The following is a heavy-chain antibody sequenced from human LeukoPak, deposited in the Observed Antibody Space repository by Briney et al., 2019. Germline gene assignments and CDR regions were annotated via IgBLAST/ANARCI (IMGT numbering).Heavy chain of an antibody. CDR2: IFYSGST. CDR3: ARGILTGLDYFDY. V-gene: IGHV4-59*01. D-gene: IGHD3-9*01. J-gene: IGHJ4*02. Sequence: SETLSLTCTVSGGSISSYYWSWIRQPPGKGLEWIGYIFYSGSTNCNPSLKSRVTISADTSKNQFSLKLSSVTAADTAVYYCARGILTGLDYFDYWGQGTLVTVPS. CDR1: GGSISSYY.